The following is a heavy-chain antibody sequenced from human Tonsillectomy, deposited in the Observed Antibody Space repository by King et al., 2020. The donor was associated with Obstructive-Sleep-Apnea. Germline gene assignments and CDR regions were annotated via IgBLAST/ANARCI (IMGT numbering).Heavy chain of an antibody. V-gene: IGHV1-2*02. CDR2: INPNSGGT. J-gene: IGHJ4*02. Sequence: VQLVESGAEVKKPGASVKVSCKASGYTFTGYHIHWVRQASGQGLEWMGWINPNSGGTNYAQKFQGRVTMTRDTSISTAYMELSRLRSDDTAVYYCATVAVATATYFFDYWGQGTLVTVSS. CDR1: GYTFTGYH. D-gene: IGHD4-17*01. CDR3: ATVAVATATYFFDY.